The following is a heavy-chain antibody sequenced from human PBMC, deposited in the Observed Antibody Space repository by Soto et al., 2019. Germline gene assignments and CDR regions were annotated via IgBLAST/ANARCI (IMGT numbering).Heavy chain of an antibody. Sequence: GGSLRLSCAASGFTFSSYAMSWVRQAPGKGLEWVSAISGSGGSTYYADSVKGRFTISRDNSKNTLYLQMNSLRAEDTAVYYCAKNPYSSSSAEYIKHWGQGTLVTVSS. CDR2: ISGSGGST. V-gene: IGHV3-23*01. J-gene: IGHJ1*01. CDR1: GFTFSSYA. CDR3: AKNPYSSSSAEYIKH. D-gene: IGHD6-6*01.